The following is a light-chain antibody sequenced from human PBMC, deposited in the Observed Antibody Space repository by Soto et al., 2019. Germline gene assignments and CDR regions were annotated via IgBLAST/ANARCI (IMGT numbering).Light chain of an antibody. V-gene: IGKV1-5*03. Sequence: DIQMTQSPSTLSASVGDRVTITCRASHYISTWLAWYQQKPGKAPKLLIYKASSLESGVPARFSGSGSGTEFTLTVSSLQPDDFATYYCQQYFSYPETFGQGTKVDIK. J-gene: IGKJ1*01. CDR2: KAS. CDR1: HYISTW. CDR3: QQYFSYPET.